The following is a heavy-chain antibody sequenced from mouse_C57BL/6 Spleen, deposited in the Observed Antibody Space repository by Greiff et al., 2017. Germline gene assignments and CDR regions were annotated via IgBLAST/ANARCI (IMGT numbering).Heavy chain of an antibody. V-gene: IGHV1-50*01. Sequence: QVQLQQPGAELVKPGASVKLSCKASGYTFTSYWMQWVKQRPGQGLEWIGEIDPSDSYTNYNHKFKGKATLTVDTSSSTAYMQLSSLTSEDSAVYYCARDYGSSDPDYWGQGTTLTVSS. CDR2: IDPSDSYT. CDR1: GYTFTSYW. CDR3: ARDYGSSDPDY. D-gene: IGHD1-1*01. J-gene: IGHJ2*01.